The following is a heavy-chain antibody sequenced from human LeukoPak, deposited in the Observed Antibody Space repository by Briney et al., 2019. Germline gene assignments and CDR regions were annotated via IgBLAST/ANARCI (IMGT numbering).Heavy chain of an antibody. CDR3: AKASTPYSGTYPDAFDI. V-gene: IGHV3-23*01. CDR1: GFTFSSYA. D-gene: IGHD1-26*01. CDR2: ISGSGGST. J-gene: IGHJ3*02. Sequence: QPGGSLRLSCAASGFTFSSYAMSWVRQAPGKGLEWVSAISGSGGSTYYADSVKGRFTISRDNSKNTRYLQMNSLRAEDTAVYYCAKASTPYSGTYPDAFDIWGQGTMVTVSS.